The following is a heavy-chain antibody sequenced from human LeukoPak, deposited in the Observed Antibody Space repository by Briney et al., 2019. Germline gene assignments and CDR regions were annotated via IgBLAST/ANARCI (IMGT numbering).Heavy chain of an antibody. CDR1: GYSVTTGYH. CDR2: VSHRGIT. J-gene: IGHJ4*02. Sequence: SETLSLTCTVSGYSVTTGYHWGWIRQTPERGLEWIGSVSHRGITYYSPSLQSRVTISVDTSKNQLSLRLTSVTAADTAVYYCTRDSFDSTGFGTRWGQGTLITVSS. V-gene: IGHV4-38-2*02. CDR3: TRDSFDSTGFGTR. D-gene: IGHD3-22*01.